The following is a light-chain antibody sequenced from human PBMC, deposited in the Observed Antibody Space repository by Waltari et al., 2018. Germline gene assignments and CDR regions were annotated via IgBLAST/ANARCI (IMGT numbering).Light chain of an antibody. J-gene: IGKJ1*01. Sequence: ILMTQPPASLAVSLGERATINCKSSQSFLYSPNTKKYLSWYQQKPGQPPKLLIYWASTRESGVPDRFSGSGSGTDFTLTIRSLQAEDVAVYYCQQYYSTPPTFGQGTKVEIK. CDR1: QSFLYSPNTKKY. V-gene: IGKV4-1*01. CDR2: WAS. CDR3: QQYYSTPPT.